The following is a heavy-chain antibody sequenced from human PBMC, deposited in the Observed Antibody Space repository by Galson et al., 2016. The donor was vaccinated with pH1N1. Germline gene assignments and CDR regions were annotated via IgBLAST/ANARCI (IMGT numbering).Heavy chain of an antibody. D-gene: IGHD3-10*01. CDR3: ARGFYYGSGSFWPWDY. J-gene: IGHJ4*02. CDR2: INTDTGNP. Sequence: VSCKASGYTFNTYALNWVRQAPGQGLEWMGWINTDTGNPTYAPGFTGRFVFSLDTSVSTAYLQITSLKAEDTAVYYCARGFYYGSGSFWPWDYWGQGTLVTVSS. CDR1: GYTFNTYA. V-gene: IGHV7-4-1*02.